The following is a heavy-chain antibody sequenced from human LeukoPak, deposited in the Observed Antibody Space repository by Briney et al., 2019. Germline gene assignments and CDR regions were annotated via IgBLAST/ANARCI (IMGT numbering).Heavy chain of an antibody. CDR2: IKQDGSEK. CDR3: ARAQFTMVRGVAIPLFDY. J-gene: IGHJ4*02. V-gene: IGHV3-7*03. Sequence: GGSLRLSCAASGFTFNRSWMSWARQAPGKGLEWVANIKQDGSEKYYVDSVKGRFTISRDNAKNSLYLQMNSLRAEDTAVFYCARAQFTMVRGVAIPLFDYWGQGTLVTVSS. CDR1: GFTFNRSW. D-gene: IGHD3-10*01.